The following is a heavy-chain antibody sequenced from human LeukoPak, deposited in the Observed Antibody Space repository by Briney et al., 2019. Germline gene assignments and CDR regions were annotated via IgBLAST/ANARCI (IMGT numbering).Heavy chain of an antibody. CDR1: GFSFSNYV. CDR2: INADNGNT. V-gene: IGHV1-3*03. J-gene: IGHJ3*02. D-gene: IGHD1-14*01. CDR3: ARESGTIGDPNSFDI. Sequence: ASVKVSCKASGFSFSNYVIHWVRQAPGQRLEWMGWINADNGNTKYSQEFQGRVSFTRDTSASTAYMEMRSLRSEDMAMYYCARESGTIGDPNSFDIWGQGTLVTVSS.